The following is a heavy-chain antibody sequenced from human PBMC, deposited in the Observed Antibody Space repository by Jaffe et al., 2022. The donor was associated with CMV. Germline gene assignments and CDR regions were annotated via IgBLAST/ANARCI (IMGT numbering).Heavy chain of an antibody. D-gene: IGHD3-22*01. Sequence: EVQLVQSGAEVKKPGESLKISCKGSGYSFTSYWIGWVRQMPGKGLEWMGIIYPGDSDTRYSPSFQGQVTISADKSISTAYLQWSSLKASDTAMYYCAAPWGGYYYDSSGYYAFDIWGQGTMVTVSS. CDR3: AAPWGGYYYDSSGYYAFDI. V-gene: IGHV5-51*01. CDR1: GYSFTSYW. CDR2: IYPGDSDT. J-gene: IGHJ3*02.